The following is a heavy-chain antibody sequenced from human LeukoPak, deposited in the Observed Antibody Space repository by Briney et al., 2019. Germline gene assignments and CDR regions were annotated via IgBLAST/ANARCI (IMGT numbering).Heavy chain of an antibody. CDR2: IIPIFGTA. V-gene: IGHV1-69*13. CDR3: ARGTCSSTSCYTTPMDV. CDR1: GGTFSSYA. Sequence: SVKVSCKASGGTFSSYAISWVRQAPGQGLEWMGGIIPIFGTANYAQKFQGRVTITADESTSTAYMELSSLRSEDTAVYYCARGTCSSTSCYTTPMDVWGQGTTVTVSS. D-gene: IGHD2-2*02. J-gene: IGHJ6*02.